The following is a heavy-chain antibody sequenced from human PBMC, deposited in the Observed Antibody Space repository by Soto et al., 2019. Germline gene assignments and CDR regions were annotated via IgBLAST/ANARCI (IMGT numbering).Heavy chain of an antibody. Sequence: QVQLQESGPGLVKPSQTLSLTCTVSGASISSGGYYWSWIRQYPGKGLEWIGHIYNRGSAYYNPSLKSRVAISVDTSKNQFSLKLTSVTAADTAMYYCARCLTESNILYYFDYWGRGTLVTVSS. CDR1: GASISSGGYY. J-gene: IGHJ4*02. CDR3: ARCLTESNILYYFDY. D-gene: IGHD3-9*01. CDR2: IYNRGSA. V-gene: IGHV4-31*03.